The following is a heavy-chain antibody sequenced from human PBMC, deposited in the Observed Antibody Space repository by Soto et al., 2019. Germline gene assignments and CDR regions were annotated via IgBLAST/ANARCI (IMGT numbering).Heavy chain of an antibody. CDR3: ARLGAQEIDP. CDR2: IYYSGST. J-gene: IGHJ5*02. V-gene: IGHV4-59*08. Sequence: QVQLQESGPGLVKPSETLSLTCTVSGGSISSYYWSWIRQPPGKGLELIGYIYYSGSTNYNPSLKSRVTISVDTSKNQFSLKLSSVTAADTAVYYCARLGAQEIDPWGQGTLVTVSS. D-gene: IGHD3-16*01. CDR1: GGSISSYY.